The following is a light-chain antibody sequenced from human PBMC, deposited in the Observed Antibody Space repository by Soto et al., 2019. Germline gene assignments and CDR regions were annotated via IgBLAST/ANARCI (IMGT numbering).Light chain of an antibody. CDR3: SSYTSSSTPYV. Sequence: QSVLTQSASVSGSPGQSITISCTGTSSDVGGYNYVSWYQQHPGKAPKLMIYDVSNRPSGVSNRFSGSKSGNTASLTISGLQAEDEADYYCSSYTSSSTPYVFGTG. J-gene: IGLJ1*01. V-gene: IGLV2-14*01. CDR2: DVS. CDR1: SSDVGGYNY.